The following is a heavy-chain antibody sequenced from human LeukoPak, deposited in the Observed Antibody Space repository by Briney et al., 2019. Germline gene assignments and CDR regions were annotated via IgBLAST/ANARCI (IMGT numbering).Heavy chain of an antibody. Sequence: SVKVSCKASGGTFSSYAISWVRQAPGQGLEWMGGIIPIFGTANYAQKFQGRVTITADESTSTAYMELSSLRSEDTAVYYCARAPPGGAAAGNHDYWGQGTLVTVSS. D-gene: IGHD6-13*01. V-gene: IGHV1-69*13. CDR1: GGTFSSYA. CDR2: IIPIFGTA. CDR3: ARAPPGGAAAGNHDY. J-gene: IGHJ4*02.